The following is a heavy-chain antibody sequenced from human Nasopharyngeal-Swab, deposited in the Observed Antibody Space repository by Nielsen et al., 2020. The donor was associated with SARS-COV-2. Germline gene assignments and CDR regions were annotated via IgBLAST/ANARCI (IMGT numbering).Heavy chain of an antibody. CDR3: AGTPRITIFGVVTSQFDY. CDR1: GGSIRSSNW. J-gene: IGHJ4*02. CDR2: IYHRGST. Sequence: SETLSLTCAVSGGSIRSSNWWSWVRQPAGKGLEWIGEIYHRGSTNYNPSLKSRVTISVDKSKNQFSLKLSSVTPADTAVYYCAGTPRITIFGVVTSQFDYWGQGTLVTVSS. D-gene: IGHD3-3*01. V-gene: IGHV4-4*02.